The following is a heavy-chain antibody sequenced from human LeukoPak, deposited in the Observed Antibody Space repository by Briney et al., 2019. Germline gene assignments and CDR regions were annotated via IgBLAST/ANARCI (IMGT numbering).Heavy chain of an antibody. V-gene: IGHV4-59*12. D-gene: IGHD4-17*01. J-gene: IGHJ4*02. CDR3: ARDTVTTLDY. Sequence: KPSETLSLTCAVSGGSLNSYYWSWIRQSPGKGLEWIGYIYYSGSTYYNPSLKSRVTISVDTSKNQFSLKLSSVTAADTAVYYCARDTVTTLDYWGQGTLVTVSS. CDR2: IYYSGST. CDR1: GGSLNSYY.